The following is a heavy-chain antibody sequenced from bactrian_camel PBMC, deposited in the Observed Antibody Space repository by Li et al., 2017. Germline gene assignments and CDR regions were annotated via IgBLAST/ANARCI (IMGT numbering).Heavy chain of an antibody. V-gene: IGHV3S40*01. J-gene: IGHJ4*01. Sequence: DVQLVESGGGSVQAGGSLRLSCVASGYTYSRYCMGWFRQAPGKEREGIAAIDEADRTTYADSVKGRFTISKDNAENTAYLQLNRLTTEDTAMYYCQINDRQRGRGTQVTVS. CDR2: IDEADRT. CDR3: QINDRQ. D-gene: IGHD1*01. CDR1: GYTYSRYC.